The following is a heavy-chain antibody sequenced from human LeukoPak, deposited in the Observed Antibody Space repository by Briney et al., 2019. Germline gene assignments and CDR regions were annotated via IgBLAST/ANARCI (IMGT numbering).Heavy chain of an antibody. D-gene: IGHD2-21*01. CDR2: TSSSDDGA. Sequence: GGFLRLSCAASGFTFINAWMAWVRQAPGKGLEWVSATSSSDDGAYHADSVRGRFTIYRDNFRNTLYLQMNRLRVEDAALYYCARAPVTSCRGAFCYPFDLWGQGVLVTVSS. CDR1: GFTFINAW. CDR3: ARAPVTSCRGAFCYPFDL. V-gene: IGHV3-23*01. J-gene: IGHJ4*02.